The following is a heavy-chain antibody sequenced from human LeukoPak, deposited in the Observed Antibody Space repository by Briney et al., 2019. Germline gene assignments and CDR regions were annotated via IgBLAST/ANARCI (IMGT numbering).Heavy chain of an antibody. CDR3: ARDPSQEWYSDAFDI. CDR2: IIPIFGTA. V-gene: IGHV1-69*05. J-gene: IGHJ3*02. CDR1: GGTFSSYA. D-gene: IGHD3-3*01. Sequence: ASVKVSCKASGGTFSSYAISWVRQAPGQGLEWMGGIIPIFGTANYAQKFQGRVTITTDESTSTAYMELSSLRSEDTAVYYCARDPSQEWYSDAFDIWGQGTMVTVSS.